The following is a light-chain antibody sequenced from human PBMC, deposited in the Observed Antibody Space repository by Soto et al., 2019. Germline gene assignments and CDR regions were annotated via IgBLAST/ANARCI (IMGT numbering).Light chain of an antibody. V-gene: IGLV2-14*01. CDR2: DVS. CDR1: SSDVGGYNY. CDR3: SSYTSSGTLVV. J-gene: IGLJ2*01. Sequence: QSVLTQPASVSGSPGQSITISCTGTSSDVGGYNYVSWYQQHPGKAPKLMIYDVSSRPSGVSNRFSGSKSGNTVSLTISGLQAEDEADYYCSSYTSSGTLVVFGGGTKLTVL.